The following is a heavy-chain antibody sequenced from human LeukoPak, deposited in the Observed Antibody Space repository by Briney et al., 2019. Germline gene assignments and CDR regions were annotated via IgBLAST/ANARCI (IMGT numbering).Heavy chain of an antibody. V-gene: IGHV4-39*01. J-gene: IGHJ3*02. CDR2: IYYNGRT. Sequence: SETLSLTCTVSGDSINNNNYYWGWIRQPPGKGLEWIGNIYYNGRTYYSPSLKSRGTISVDTSNNQFSLKLSSVTATDTAVYYCARITDRTIFGEIMHGFDIWGQGTPVTVSS. CDR1: GDSINNNNYY. CDR3: ARITDRTIFGEIMHGFDI. D-gene: IGHD3-3*01.